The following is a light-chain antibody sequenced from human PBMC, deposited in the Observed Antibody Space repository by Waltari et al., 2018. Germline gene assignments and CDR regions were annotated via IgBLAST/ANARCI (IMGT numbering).Light chain of an antibody. V-gene: IGLV1-44*01. J-gene: IGLJ3*02. Sequence: QSVLTQPPSASGTPGQRVTISCSGSSSNIGSNTVNWYQQLPGTAPKLLLYSNNQRPSGVPDRFSGSKSGTSASLAISGLQSEDEADYYCAAWDDSLNGRGVFGGGTKLTVL. CDR2: SNN. CDR1: SSNIGSNT. CDR3: AAWDDSLNGRGV.